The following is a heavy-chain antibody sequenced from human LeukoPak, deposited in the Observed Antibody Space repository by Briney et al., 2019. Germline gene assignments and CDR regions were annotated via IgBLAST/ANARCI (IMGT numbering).Heavy chain of an antibody. CDR1: GYTFIGYY. V-gene: IGHV1-2*02. Sequence: ASVKVSCKVSGYTFIGYYIHWVRQAAGQGLEWMGWINPNSGGTNYAQKFQGRVTMTRDRSISTAYMELSWLTSDDTAVYYCARDLYSNFDYWGQGTLVTVSS. CDR3: ARDLYSNFDY. CDR2: INPNSGGT. D-gene: IGHD4-11*01. J-gene: IGHJ4*02.